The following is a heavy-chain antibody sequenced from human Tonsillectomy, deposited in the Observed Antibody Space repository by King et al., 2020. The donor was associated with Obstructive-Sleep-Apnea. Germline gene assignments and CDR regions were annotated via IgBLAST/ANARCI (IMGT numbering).Heavy chain of an antibody. Sequence: VQLQESGPGLVKPSETLSLTCTVSGGSISSYYCSWIRQPPGKGLEWIGYIYYSGSTNYNPALNSRFTISVDTSKNQFSLKLCSVTAADTAVYYCARGMVVTAPYFDYWGQGTLVTVSS. CDR2: IYYSGST. J-gene: IGHJ4*02. D-gene: IGHD2-21*02. V-gene: IGHV4-59*01. CDR1: GGSISSYY. CDR3: ARGMVVTAPYFDY.